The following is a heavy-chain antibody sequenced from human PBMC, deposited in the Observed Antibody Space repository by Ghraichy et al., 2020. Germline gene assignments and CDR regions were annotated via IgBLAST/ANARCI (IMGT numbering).Heavy chain of an antibody. J-gene: IGHJ6*02. V-gene: IGHV3-30*18. Sequence: GGSLRLSCAAAGLRFSNYGMNWVRQAPGKGLEWVARLFFDGSHEYYGDSVKGRFTISRDKFRTIVYLQMDSLRLDDTGVYYCAKDRAAYYNLDIWGQGTTVTVSS. D-gene: IGHD3-3*01. CDR2: LFFDGSHE. CDR1: GLRFSNYG. CDR3: AKDRAAYYNLDI.